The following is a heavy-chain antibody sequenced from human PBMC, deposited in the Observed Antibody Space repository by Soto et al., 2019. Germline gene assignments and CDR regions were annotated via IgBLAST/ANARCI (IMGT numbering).Heavy chain of an antibody. J-gene: IGHJ4*02. Sequence: QPGGSLRLSCSASGFTFSSYAMHWVRQAPGKGLEYVSAISSNGGSTYYADSVKGRFTISRDNSKNTLYLQMSSLRAEDTAVYYCVKMGASGSYGFDYWGQGTLVTVSS. CDR2: ISSNGGST. CDR3: VKMGASGSYGFDY. V-gene: IGHV3-64D*06. CDR1: GFTFSSYA. D-gene: IGHD1-26*01.